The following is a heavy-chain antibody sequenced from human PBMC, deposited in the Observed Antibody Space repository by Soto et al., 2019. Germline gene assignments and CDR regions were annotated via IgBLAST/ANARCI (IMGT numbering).Heavy chain of an antibody. CDR3: AIFIVIQTQATFP. CDR1: GFTFNTYS. V-gene: IGHV3-21*01. D-gene: IGHD2-21*01. CDR2: ITSSTTFI. J-gene: IGHJ5*02. Sequence: GGSLRLSCAASGFTFNTYSMNWVRQTPGKGLEWVSSITSSTTFIYYADSVEGRFTISRDISKNTVYLQMNSLRPEDTAVYYCAIFIVIQTQATFPWGQGTLVTVSS.